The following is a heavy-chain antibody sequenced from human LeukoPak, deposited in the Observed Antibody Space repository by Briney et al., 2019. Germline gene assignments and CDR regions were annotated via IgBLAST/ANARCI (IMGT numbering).Heavy chain of an antibody. D-gene: IGHD3-10*01. CDR1: GFNFNNYW. CDR2: INQPGSDK. V-gene: IGHV3-7*05. Sequence: SGGSLRLSCAASGFNFNNYWMSWVRQAPGKGLEWVANINQPGSDKYYVDSVKGRFTISRDNAKNSLYLQMNSLRAEDTAVYYCTRGMIQGVMDDYWGQGTLVTVSS. J-gene: IGHJ4*02. CDR3: TRGMIQGVMDDY.